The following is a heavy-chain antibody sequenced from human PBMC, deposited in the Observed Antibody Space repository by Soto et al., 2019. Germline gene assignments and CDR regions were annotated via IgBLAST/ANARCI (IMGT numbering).Heavy chain of an antibody. Sequence: SKTLSLTCTVSGGSISSGDYYWSWIRQPPGKGLVWIGYIYYSGSTYYNPSLKSRVTISVDTSKNQFSLKLSSVTAADTAVYYCARALGIVVVPAAQRGDWFDPWGQGTLVTVSS. CDR1: GGSISSGDYY. CDR3: ARALGIVVVPAAQRGDWFDP. J-gene: IGHJ5*02. CDR2: IYYSGST. D-gene: IGHD2-2*01. V-gene: IGHV4-30-4*01.